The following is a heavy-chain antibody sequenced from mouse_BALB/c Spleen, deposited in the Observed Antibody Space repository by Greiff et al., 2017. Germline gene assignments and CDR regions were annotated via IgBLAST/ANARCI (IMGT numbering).Heavy chain of an antibody. CDR2: IYPYNGGT. D-gene: IGHD2-3*01. V-gene: IGHV1S29*02. CDR3: ARDDDGYYEDAMDY. J-gene: IGHJ4*01. Sequence: EVKLMESGPELVKPGASVKISCKASGYTFTDYNMHWVKQSHGKSLEWIGYIYPYNGGTGYNQKFKSKATLTVDNSSSTAYMELRSLTSEDSAVYYCARDDDGYYEDAMDYWGQGTSVTVSS. CDR1: GYTFTDYN.